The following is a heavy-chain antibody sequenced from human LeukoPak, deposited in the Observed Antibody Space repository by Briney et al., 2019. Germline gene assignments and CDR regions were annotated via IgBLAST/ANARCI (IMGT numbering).Heavy chain of an antibody. CDR3: ARDSANMVRGVIFWFDP. J-gene: IGHJ5*02. D-gene: IGHD3-10*01. V-gene: IGHV1-18*01. CDR1: GYTFTSYG. CDR2: ISAYNGNT. Sequence: GASVKVSCKASGYTFTSYGISWVRQAPGQGLEWMGWISAYNGNTNYAQKLQGRVTMTTDTSTSTAYMELRSLRSDDTAVYYCARDSANMVRGVIFWFDPWGQGTLVTVSS.